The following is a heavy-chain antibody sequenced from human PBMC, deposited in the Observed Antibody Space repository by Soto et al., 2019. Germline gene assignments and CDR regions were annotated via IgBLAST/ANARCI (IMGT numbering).Heavy chain of an antibody. J-gene: IGHJ4*02. CDR3: ARGPPYYYDSSGYYPY. CDR1: GYTFTSYD. V-gene: IGHV1-8*01. Sequence: QVQLVQSGAEVKKPGASVKVSCKASGYTFTSYDINWVRQATGQGLEWMGWMNPNSGNTGYAQKFQGRVTMTRNTSISTAYMELSSLRSEDTAVYYCARGPPYYYDSSGYYPYWGQGTLVTVSS. CDR2: MNPNSGNT. D-gene: IGHD3-22*01.